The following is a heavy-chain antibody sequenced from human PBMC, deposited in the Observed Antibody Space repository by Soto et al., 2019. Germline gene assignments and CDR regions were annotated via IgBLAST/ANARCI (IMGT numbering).Heavy chain of an antibody. J-gene: IGHJ4*02. CDR3: XXXXXXXGXXXYFDY. V-gene: IGHV3-23*01. CDR2: ISGSGGST. CDR1: GFTFSSYA. Sequence: EVQLLESGGGLVQPGGSLRLSCAASGFTFSSYAMSWVRQAPGKGLEWVSAISGSGGSTYYAASVKGRFTISRDNSKNTLYLQMNSLRAEXTALYYCXXXXXXXGXXXYFDYWGQGTLVTVSS.